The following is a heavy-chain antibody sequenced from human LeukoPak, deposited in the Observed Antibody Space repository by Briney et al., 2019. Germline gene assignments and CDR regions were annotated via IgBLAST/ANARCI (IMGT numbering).Heavy chain of an antibody. CDR3: ARKDTAMGPFDY. CDR2: IIPIFGKG. Sequence: KVSCTASGGTFSNYAISWVRQAPGQGGEGMGGIIPIFGKGNYAQEVQGRVTIPTHESTSTAYMELSSLRSEDTAVYYCARKDTAMGPFDYWGQGTLVTVSS. D-gene: IGHD5-18*01. V-gene: IGHV1-69*05. CDR1: GGTFSNYA. J-gene: IGHJ4*02.